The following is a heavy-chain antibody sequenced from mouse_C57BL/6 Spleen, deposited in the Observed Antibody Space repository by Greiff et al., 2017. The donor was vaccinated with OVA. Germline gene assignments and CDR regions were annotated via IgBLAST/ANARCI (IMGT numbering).Heavy chain of an antibody. D-gene: IGHD2-2*01. CDR3: ARIYYGYDGGYYYAMDY. Sequence: QVQLQQPGAELVKPGASVKMSCKASGYTFTSYWITWVKQRPGQGLEWIGDIYPGSGSTNYNEKFKSKATLTVDTSSSTAYMQLSSLTSEDSAVYYCARIYYGYDGGYYYAMDYWGQGTSVTVSS. CDR2: IYPGSGST. CDR1: GYTFTSYW. J-gene: IGHJ4*01. V-gene: IGHV1-55*01.